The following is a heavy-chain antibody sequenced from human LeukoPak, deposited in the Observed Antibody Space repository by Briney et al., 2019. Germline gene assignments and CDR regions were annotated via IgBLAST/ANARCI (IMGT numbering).Heavy chain of an antibody. J-gene: IGHJ4*02. V-gene: IGHV3-74*01. CDR2: INTDGSST. CDR3: ARVGVSSDFDY. D-gene: IGHD3-3*01. Sequence: GGSLRLSCAASGFTFSSYWMHWVRQAPGKGLVWVSRINTDGSSTNYADSVKGRFTISRDNAKNTLYLQMNSLRAEDTAVYYCARVGVSSDFDYWGQGTLVTVSS. CDR1: GFTFSSYW.